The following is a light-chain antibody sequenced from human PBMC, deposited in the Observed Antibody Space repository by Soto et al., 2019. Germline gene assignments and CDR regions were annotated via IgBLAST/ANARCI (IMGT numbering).Light chain of an antibody. CDR2: GAS. Sequence: EIVMTQSPATLSVSPGERATLSCRASQSVSSNLAWYQQKPGQAPRLLIYGASTRATGIPARFSGSGSGTVFTLTIRSLQSEDFAVYYCQQYNNWPPLTFGGGTKVDIK. V-gene: IGKV3-15*01. J-gene: IGKJ4*01. CDR3: QQYNNWPPLT. CDR1: QSVSSN.